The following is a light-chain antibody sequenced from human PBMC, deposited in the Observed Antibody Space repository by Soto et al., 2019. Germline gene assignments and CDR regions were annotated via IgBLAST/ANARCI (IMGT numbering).Light chain of an antibody. J-gene: IGKJ1*01. Sequence: EIVLTQSPGTLTLSPCESAALSCRASQTISNNYLVWYRQKPGQAPRLLIYAVSSRAAGIPDRFSGSGSGTDFALTIARLEPEDSAVYYCQQHSNSPWTFGQGTMVEI. CDR2: AVS. CDR3: QQHSNSPWT. V-gene: IGKV3-20*01. CDR1: QTISNNY.